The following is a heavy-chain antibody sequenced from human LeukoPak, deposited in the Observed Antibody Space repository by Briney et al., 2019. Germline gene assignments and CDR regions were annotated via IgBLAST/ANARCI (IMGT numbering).Heavy chain of an antibody. CDR3: ARDGASGCNY. Sequence: GSLRLSCAASGFTFSNAWMSWVRQAPGKGLEWVSSISSSSSYIYYADSVKGRFTISRDNAKNSLYLQMNSLRAEDTAVYYCARDGASGCNYWGQGTLVTVSS. D-gene: IGHD5-12*01. CDR2: ISSSSSYI. V-gene: IGHV3-21*01. J-gene: IGHJ4*02. CDR1: GFTFSNAW.